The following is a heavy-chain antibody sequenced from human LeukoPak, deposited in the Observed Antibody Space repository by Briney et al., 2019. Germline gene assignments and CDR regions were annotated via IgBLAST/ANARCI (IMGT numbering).Heavy chain of an antibody. CDR1: GYTLTELS. D-gene: IGHD2-21*01. CDR2: INPSGGST. J-gene: IGHJ4*02. Sequence: EASVKVSCKVSGYTLTELSMHWVRQAPGQGLEWMGIINPSGGSTSYAQKFQGRVTMTRDTSTSTVYMELSSLRSEDTAVYYCARDHGGGGLRGFDYWGQGTLVTVSS. V-gene: IGHV1-46*01. CDR3: ARDHGGGGLRGFDY.